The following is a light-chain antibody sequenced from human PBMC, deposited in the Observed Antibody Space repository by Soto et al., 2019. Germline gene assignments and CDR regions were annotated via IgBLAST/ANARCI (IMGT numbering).Light chain of an antibody. CDR2: SVS. CDR3: QKYDSAPVT. CDR1: QGISNY. Sequence: DIQMTQSPSSLSASVGDRVTITCRASQGISNYLAWYQQKPGKVPRLLIYSVSNLESGVPSRFSGSGSGTDFTLTISSLQPGDVATYYCQKYDSAPVTFGGGTTVEIK. J-gene: IGKJ4*01. V-gene: IGKV1-27*01.